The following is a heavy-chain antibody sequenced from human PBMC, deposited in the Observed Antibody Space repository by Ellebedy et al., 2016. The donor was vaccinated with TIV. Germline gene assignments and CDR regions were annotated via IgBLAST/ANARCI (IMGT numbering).Heavy chain of an antibody. J-gene: IGHJ3*02. V-gene: IGHV3-11*01. CDR1: GFTFSDYY. CDR3: ARVGPTAQMAFDGFDI. Sequence: GGSLRLXXAASGFTFSDYYMSWIRQAPGKGLEWVSYISNTGSSLYSADSVKGRFTISRDNAKNSLFLQMNSLRAEDTAVYYCARVGPTAQMAFDGFDIWGQGTMVTVSS. D-gene: IGHD2-2*01. CDR2: ISNTGSSL.